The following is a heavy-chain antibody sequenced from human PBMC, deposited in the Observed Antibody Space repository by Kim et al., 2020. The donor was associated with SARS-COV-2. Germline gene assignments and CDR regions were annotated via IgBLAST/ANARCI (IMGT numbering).Heavy chain of an antibody. CDR3: AKGYDSSGGYYFDY. J-gene: IGHJ4*02. Sequence: GGSLRLSCAASGFTFSSYGMHWVRQAPGKGLEWVAVISYDGSNKYYADSVKGRFTISRDNSKNTLYLQMNSLRAEDTAVYYCAKGYDSSGGYYFDYWGQGTLVTVSS. CDR2: ISYDGSNK. V-gene: IGHV3-30*18. CDR1: GFTFSSYG. D-gene: IGHD3-22*01.